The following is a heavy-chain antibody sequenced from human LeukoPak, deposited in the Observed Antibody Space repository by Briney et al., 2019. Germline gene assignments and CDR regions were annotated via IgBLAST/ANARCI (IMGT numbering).Heavy chain of an antibody. CDR3: ARARYCSGGSCYSRGPGHYGMDV. Sequence: PGGSLRLSCAASGFTFSSYWMSWVRQAPGKGLEWVANIKQDGSEKYCVDSVKGRFTISRDNAKNSLYLQMNRLRAEDTAVYYCARARYCSGGSCYSRGPGHYGMDVWGKGTTVTVSS. CDR2: IKQDGSEK. J-gene: IGHJ6*04. CDR1: GFTFSSYW. D-gene: IGHD2-15*01. V-gene: IGHV3-7*01.